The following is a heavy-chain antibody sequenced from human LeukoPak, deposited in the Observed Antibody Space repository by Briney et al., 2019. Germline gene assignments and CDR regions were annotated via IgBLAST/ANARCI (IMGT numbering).Heavy chain of an antibody. CDR1: GFSFSSYT. CDR3: ARGAYCGGDCPGNAFDI. V-gene: IGHV3-23*01. CDR2: ISGGGDTT. Sequence: GGSLRLSCSASGFSFSSYTMTWVRQAPGKGPEWVSIISGGGDTTFYTDSVKGRFTISRDNSKNTLYLQMNSLRAEDTAVYYCARGAYCGGDCPGNAFDIWGQGTMVTVSS. J-gene: IGHJ3*02. D-gene: IGHD2-21*02.